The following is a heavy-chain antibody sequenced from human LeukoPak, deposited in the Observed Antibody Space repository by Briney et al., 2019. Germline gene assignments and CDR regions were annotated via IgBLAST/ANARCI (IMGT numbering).Heavy chain of an antibody. D-gene: IGHD2-2*01. CDR1: GFTFSSYS. J-gene: IGHJ4*02. CDR2: ISSSSSTI. Sequence: GGSLRLSCAASGFTFSSYSMNWVRQAPGKGLEWVSYISSSSSTIYYADSVKGRFTISRDNAKNSLYLQMNSLRAEDTAVYYCAREPEYCSSTSCRFDYWGQGTLVTVSS. CDR3: AREPEYCSSTSCRFDY. V-gene: IGHV3-48*01.